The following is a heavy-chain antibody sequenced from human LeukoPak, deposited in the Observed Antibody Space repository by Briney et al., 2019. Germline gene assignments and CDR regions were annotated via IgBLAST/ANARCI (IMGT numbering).Heavy chain of an antibody. V-gene: IGHV4-34*01. J-gene: IGHJ3*02. CDR1: GRSFSGYY. CDR2: INHSGST. Sequence: SETLSLTCAVYGRSFSGYYWSWLRQPPGKGLEWIGEINHSGSTNYNPSLKSRVTISVDTSKNQFSLKLSSVTAADTAVYYCARGESDYDFWSGYSHDAFDIWGQGTMVTVSS. CDR3: ARGESDYDFWSGYSHDAFDI. D-gene: IGHD3-3*01.